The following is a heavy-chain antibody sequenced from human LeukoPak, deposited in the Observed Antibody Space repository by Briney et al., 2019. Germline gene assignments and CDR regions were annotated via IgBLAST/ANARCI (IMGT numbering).Heavy chain of an antibody. V-gene: IGHV3-48*03. CDR2: ISSSRRTI. CDR3: ARQYSKSGLAY. J-gene: IGHJ4*02. CDR1: GFTFSSYE. D-gene: IGHD4-11*01. Sequence: WGALRRSSAASGFTFSSYEMNWVRQGPGKGRECVSYISSSRRTIYYTDSWKGRFHIYRHDAKKSLYLQMKSLRAEDTVLYYCARQYSKSGLAYWGEAALV.